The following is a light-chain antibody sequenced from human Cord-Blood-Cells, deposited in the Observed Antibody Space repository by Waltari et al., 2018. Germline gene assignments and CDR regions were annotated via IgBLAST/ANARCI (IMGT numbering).Light chain of an antibody. J-gene: IGLJ2*01. CDR2: EVS. CDR3: SSYAGSNNVV. CDR1: SSDVGGYNY. Sequence: QSALTQPPSASGSPGQSVTISCTGTSSDVGGYNYVSWYQQHPGRAPKLMIYEVSKRPSGVPDRLAGSKSGNTASLTVSGLQADDEADYYCSSYAGSNNVVFGGGTKLTVL. V-gene: IGLV2-8*01.